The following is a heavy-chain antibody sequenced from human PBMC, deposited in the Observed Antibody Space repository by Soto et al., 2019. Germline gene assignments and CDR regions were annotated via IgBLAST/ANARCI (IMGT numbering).Heavy chain of an antibody. J-gene: IGHJ3*02. D-gene: IGHD2-15*01. CDR1: GGSFSGYY. CDR2: ISGSGGST. CDR3: AKAFDIVVVVAAPGAFDI. Sequence: ETLSLTCAVYGGSFSGYYWSWVRQAPGKGLEWVSAISGSGGSTYYADSVKGRFTISRDNSKNTLYLQMNSLRAEDTAVYYCAKAFDIVVVVAAPGAFDIWGQGTMVTVS. V-gene: IGHV3-23*01.